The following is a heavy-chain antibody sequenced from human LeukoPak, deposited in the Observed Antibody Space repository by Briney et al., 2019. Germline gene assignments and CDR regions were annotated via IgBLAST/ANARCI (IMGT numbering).Heavy chain of an antibody. Sequence: SETLSLTCSVSGDSISSRDYYWSWIRQPPGKGLEWIGYIYYSGSTSYNPSLKSRVTISVDTSKNQFSLRLSSVTAADTAVYYCARAHSIASYYYGVDVWGQGTTVTVSS. J-gene: IGHJ6*02. CDR1: GDSISSRDYY. CDR3: ARAHSIASYYYGVDV. D-gene: IGHD6-13*01. V-gene: IGHV4-30-4*08. CDR2: IYYSGST.